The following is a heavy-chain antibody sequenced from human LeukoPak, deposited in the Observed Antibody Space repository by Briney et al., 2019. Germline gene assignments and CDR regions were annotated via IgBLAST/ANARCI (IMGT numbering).Heavy chain of an antibody. V-gene: IGHV3-7*01. CDR2: INQDGSDK. Sequence: GGSLRLSCAASGFTFSSYWMSRVRQAPGKGLEWVAYINQDGSDKYYVDSVKGRFTISRDNAKNSLFLQMNSLRAEDTAVYYCARVHFYDKPKTFDSWGQGTLVPVSS. CDR3: ARVHFYDKPKTFDS. J-gene: IGHJ4*02. D-gene: IGHD5/OR15-5a*01. CDR1: GFTFSSYW.